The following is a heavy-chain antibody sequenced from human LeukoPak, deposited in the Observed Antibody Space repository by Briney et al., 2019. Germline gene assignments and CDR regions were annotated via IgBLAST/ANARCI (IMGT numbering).Heavy chain of an antibody. J-gene: IGHJ6*02. CDR2: IYYSGST. CDR3: AGANRYYGMDV. CDR1: GGSISSYY. Sequence: PSETLSLTCTVSGGSISSYYWSWIRQPPGKGLEWIGYIYYSGSTNYNPSLKSRVTISVDTSKNQFSLKLSSVTAADTAVYYCAGANRYYGMDVWGQGTTVTVSS. V-gene: IGHV4-59*01.